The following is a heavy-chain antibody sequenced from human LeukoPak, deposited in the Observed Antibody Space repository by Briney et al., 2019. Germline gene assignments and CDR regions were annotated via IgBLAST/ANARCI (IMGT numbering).Heavy chain of an antibody. J-gene: IGHJ4*02. Sequence: SETLSLTCTVSGGSISSYYWSWIRQPPRPGLELIGYIYYSGCTNYNPSLKSRVTISVDTSKNQFSLKLSSVTAADTAVYYCASLWGVSGHDYWGQGTLVTVSS. CDR1: GGSISSYY. D-gene: IGHD3-16*01. V-gene: IGHV4-59*01. CDR3: ASLWGVSGHDY. CDR2: IYYSGCT.